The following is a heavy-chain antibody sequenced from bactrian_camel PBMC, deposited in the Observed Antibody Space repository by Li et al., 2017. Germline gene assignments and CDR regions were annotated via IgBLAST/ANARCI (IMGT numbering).Heavy chain of an antibody. D-gene: IGHD4*01. CDR2: IRRDGGET. V-gene: IGHV3S55*01. Sequence: HVQLVESGGGSVQAGGSLRLSCVVSGHSRGSNCVGWYRLPPGRAPAEREGIAAIRRDGGETWYAASVKGRFTISRDSAKNTVYLQVSSLKREDTALYYCVTSDYALDEYMYWGQGTQVTVS. CDR3: VTSDYALDEYMY. CDR1: GHSRGSNC. J-gene: IGHJ4*01.